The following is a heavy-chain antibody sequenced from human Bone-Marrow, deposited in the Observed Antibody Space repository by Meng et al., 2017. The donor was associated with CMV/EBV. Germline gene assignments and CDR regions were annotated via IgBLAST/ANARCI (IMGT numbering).Heavy chain of an antibody. CDR1: GGSISSGSYY. V-gene: IGHV4-61*02. Sequence: VQLQGSGPGLVNPSPTLSLTCTVSGGSISSGSYYWSWIRQPAGKGLEWIGRIYTSGSTNYNPSLKSRVTISVDTSKNQFSLKLSSVTAADTAVYYCARVVIAVAGVRNINWFDPWGQGTLVTVSS. D-gene: IGHD6-19*01. CDR3: ARVVIAVAGVRNINWFDP. J-gene: IGHJ5*02. CDR2: IYTSGST.